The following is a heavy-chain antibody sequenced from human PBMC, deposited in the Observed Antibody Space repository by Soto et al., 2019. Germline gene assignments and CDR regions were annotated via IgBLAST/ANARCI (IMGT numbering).Heavy chain of an antibody. Sequence: ASVKVSCKASGYTFTSYGISWVRQAPGQGLEWMGWISAYNGNTNYAQKLQGRVTMTTDTSTSTAYMELRSLRSDDTAVYYCARTGNDFWSGYSNWFAPWGQGTLVTVSS. CDR3: ARTGNDFWSGYSNWFAP. J-gene: IGHJ5*02. CDR2: ISAYNGNT. D-gene: IGHD3-3*01. CDR1: GYTFTSYG. V-gene: IGHV1-18*01.